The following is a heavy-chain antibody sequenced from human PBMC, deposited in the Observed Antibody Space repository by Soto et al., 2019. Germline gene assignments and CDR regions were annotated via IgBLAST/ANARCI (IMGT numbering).Heavy chain of an antibody. J-gene: IGHJ5*02. D-gene: IGHD2-2*02. CDR3: ARERGEYWSGTSCYRGTFNWVEP. Sequence: SGTLSLTCAVSGCSISSVGFSCSWIGRVSVKALEWIEYIHHSGSTYYNPSLKSRVTISPNRTKNRFSLKLTYVTAADTAVYYCARERGEYWSGTSCYRGTFNWVEPWGKGTLGTVS. CDR2: IHHSGST. V-gene: IGHV4-30-2*01. CDR1: GCSISSVGFS.